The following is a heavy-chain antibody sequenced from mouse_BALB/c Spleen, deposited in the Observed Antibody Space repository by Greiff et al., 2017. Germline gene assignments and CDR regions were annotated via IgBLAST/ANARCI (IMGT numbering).Heavy chain of an antibody. D-gene: IGHD1-1*01. Sequence: VQLKESGAELVKPGASVKLSCTASGFNIKDTYMHWVKQRPEQGLEWIGRIDPANGNTKYDPKFQGKATITADTSSNTAYLQLSSLTSEDTAVYYCARSLITTVVADFDVWGAGTTVTVSS. CDR2: IDPANGNT. J-gene: IGHJ1*01. V-gene: IGHV14-3*02. CDR3: ARSLITTVVADFDV. CDR1: GFNIKDTY.